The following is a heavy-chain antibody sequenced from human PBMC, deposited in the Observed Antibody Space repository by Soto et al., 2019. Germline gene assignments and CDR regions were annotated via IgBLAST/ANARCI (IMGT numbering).Heavy chain of an antibody. CDR2: IYYSGNT. Sequence: SETLSLTCTDSGGSISSGGYYWSWIRQHPGKGLEWIGYIYYSGNTYYNPSLKSRVSISVDTSKNQFSLKLTSVTAADTAVYYCARDKITGLFDYWGQGTLVTVSS. J-gene: IGHJ4*02. D-gene: IGHD2-8*02. V-gene: IGHV4-31*03. CDR1: GGSISSGGYY. CDR3: ARDKITGLFDY.